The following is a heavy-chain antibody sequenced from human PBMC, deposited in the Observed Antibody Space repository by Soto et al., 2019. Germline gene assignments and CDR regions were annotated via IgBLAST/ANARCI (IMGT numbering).Heavy chain of an antibody. CDR1: GFTFDDYT. D-gene: IGHD3-3*01. CDR3: AKAEWFLGGAPDY. CDR2: ISWDGGST. J-gene: IGHJ4*02. Sequence: GGSLRLSCPASGFTFDDYTMHWVRQAPGKGLEWVSLISWDGGSTYYADSVKGRFTISRDNSRNSLYLQMNSLRTEDTALYYCAKAEWFLGGAPDYWGQGTLVTVSS. V-gene: IGHV3-43*01.